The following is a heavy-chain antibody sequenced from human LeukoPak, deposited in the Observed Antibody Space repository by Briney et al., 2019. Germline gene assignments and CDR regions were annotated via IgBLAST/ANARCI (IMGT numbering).Heavy chain of an antibody. CDR3: ARDRQGLTAGANNWFDP. J-gene: IGHJ5*02. CDR1: GYTFTDYY. V-gene: IGHV1-2*02. Sequence: ASVKVSCKASGYTFTDYYMHWVRQAPGQGLEWMGWINPNSGDTNYAQKFQGRVTMTRDTSITTAYMELRTLRSDDTAVYYCARDRQGLTAGANNWFDPWGQETLVSVSS. D-gene: IGHD6-13*01. CDR2: INPNSGDT.